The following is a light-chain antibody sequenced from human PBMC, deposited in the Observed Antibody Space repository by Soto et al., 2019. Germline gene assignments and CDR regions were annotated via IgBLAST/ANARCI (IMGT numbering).Light chain of an antibody. Sequence: EIVMTQSPATLSVSPGERATLSCRARQSFRGLLAWYQQKPGQAPRLLIYDAYNRATGIPPRFSGSGSGTDFTLTISSLEAEDFAVYYCQQRSDWPPTFGQGTKVDVK. CDR2: DAY. CDR1: QSFRGL. J-gene: IGKJ1*01. CDR3: QQRSDWPPT. V-gene: IGKV3-11*01.